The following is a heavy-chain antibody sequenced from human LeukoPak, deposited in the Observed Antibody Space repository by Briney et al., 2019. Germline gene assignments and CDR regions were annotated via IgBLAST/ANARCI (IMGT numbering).Heavy chain of an antibody. J-gene: IGHJ4*02. CDR1: GFTFHLYA. V-gene: IGHV3-21*01. CDR3: ARVRSGSLDY. CDR2: IRSSSSDI. Sequence: QPAGSLRLSCAASGFTFHLYAMHWVRLAPGKGLEWVSFIRSSSSDIYYADSVKGRFTISRDNAKNSLYLQMDSLKAEDTAVYYCARVRSGSLDYWGQGTLVTVSS. D-gene: IGHD1-26*01.